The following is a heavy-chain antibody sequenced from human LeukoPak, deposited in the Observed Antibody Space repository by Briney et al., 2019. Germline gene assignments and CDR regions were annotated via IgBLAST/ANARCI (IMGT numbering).Heavy chain of an antibody. CDR2: IYYSGST. CDR1: GGSISSGDYY. J-gene: IGHJ3*02. Sequence: PSETLSLTCTVSGGSISSGDYYWSWIRQPPGKGLEWIGYIYYSGSTYYNPSLKSRVTISVDTSKNQFSLKLSSVTAADTAVYYCASGLWFGELNIWGQETMVTVSS. CDR3: ASGLWFGELNI. D-gene: IGHD3-10*01. V-gene: IGHV4-30-4*08.